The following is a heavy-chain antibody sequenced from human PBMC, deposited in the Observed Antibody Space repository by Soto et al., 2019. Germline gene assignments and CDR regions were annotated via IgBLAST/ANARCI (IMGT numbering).Heavy chain of an antibody. D-gene: IGHD1-20*01. Sequence: QLQLQESGPGLVKPSETLSLACTVSGGSVNSGTSYWAWLRQPPGKGLEWIGLISYGGTAFYSVSLNGRGTMYVDTSKNQFSLKLSSVSAADTAVYYCGSLNQEDYNRNRDWFDPWGQGSLVTVSS. J-gene: IGHJ5*02. V-gene: IGHV4-39*01. CDR2: ISYGGTA. CDR1: GGSVNSGTSY. CDR3: GSLNQEDYNRNRDWFDP.